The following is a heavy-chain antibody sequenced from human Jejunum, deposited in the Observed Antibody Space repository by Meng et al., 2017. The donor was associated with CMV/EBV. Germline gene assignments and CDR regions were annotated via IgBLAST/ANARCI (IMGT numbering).Heavy chain of an antibody. CDR2: ISLDGSGA. CDR3: TRDLWGVGDY. CDR1: GFTLSDCW. D-gene: IGHD3-16*01. Sequence: SCVVSGFTLSDCWVHWVGLAPGTGLVWVSRISLDGSGANCAASVNRRFTISRHNAKNTVYLQIKSLRVEDTAVYYFTRDLWGVGDYWGRGTLVTVSS. V-gene: IGHV3-74*01. J-gene: IGHJ4*02.